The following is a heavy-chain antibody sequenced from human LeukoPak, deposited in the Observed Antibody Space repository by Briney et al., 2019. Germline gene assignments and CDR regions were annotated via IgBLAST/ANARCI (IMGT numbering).Heavy chain of an antibody. Sequence: PSQTLSLTCTVSGGSISSGGYYWSWIRQPPGKGLEWIGYIYHSGSTYYNPSLKSRVTISVDRSKNQFSLKLSSVTAADTAVYYCASCGSSSSNRAFDIWGQGTMVTVSS. V-gene: IGHV4-30-2*01. CDR1: GGSISSGGYY. D-gene: IGHD6-13*01. CDR2: IYHSGST. J-gene: IGHJ3*02. CDR3: ASCGSSSSNRAFDI.